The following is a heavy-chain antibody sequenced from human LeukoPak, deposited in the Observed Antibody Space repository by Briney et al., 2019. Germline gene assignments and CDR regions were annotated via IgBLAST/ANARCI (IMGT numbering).Heavy chain of an antibody. CDR1: GGSISSSSYY. V-gene: IGHV4-39*07. Sequence: PSETLSLTCTVSGGSISSSSYYWGWIRQPPGKGLEWIGSIYYSGSTYYNPSLKSRVTISVDTSKNQFSLKLSSVTAADTAVYYCAKERGNDFWSGYYDYYFDYWGQGTLVTVSS. J-gene: IGHJ4*02. CDR2: IYYSGST. CDR3: AKERGNDFWSGYYDYYFDY. D-gene: IGHD3-3*01.